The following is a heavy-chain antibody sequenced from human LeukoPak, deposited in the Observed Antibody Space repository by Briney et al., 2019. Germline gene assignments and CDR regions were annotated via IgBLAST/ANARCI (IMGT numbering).Heavy chain of an antibody. CDR1: GLTFNNYA. CDR2: ISKSGDHT. J-gene: IGHJ6*02. D-gene: IGHD3-16*01. CDR3: ATSWGPDTSAFRWGRDGMDV. V-gene: IGHV3-23*01. Sequence: GGSLRLSCAVSGLTFNNYAMSWVRRAPGKGLEWVSAISKSGDHTYYAASAKGRFTIYRDNSKNTQYLQMNSLRAEDTAVYYCATSWGPDTSAFRWGRDGMDVWGQGTTVIVS.